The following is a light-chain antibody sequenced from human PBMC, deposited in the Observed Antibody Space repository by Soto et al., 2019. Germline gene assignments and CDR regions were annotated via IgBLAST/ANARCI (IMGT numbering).Light chain of an antibody. Sequence: EIVLTQSPGTLSLSPGERATLSCRASQSVSSSYLAWYQQKPGQAPRLLIYGASSTATGIPDRFSGSGSGKDFTLTISRLEPEDFAVYYCQQYGSSPPITFGQGTRLEFK. J-gene: IGKJ5*01. CDR1: QSVSSSY. V-gene: IGKV3-20*01. CDR3: QQYGSSPPIT. CDR2: GAS.